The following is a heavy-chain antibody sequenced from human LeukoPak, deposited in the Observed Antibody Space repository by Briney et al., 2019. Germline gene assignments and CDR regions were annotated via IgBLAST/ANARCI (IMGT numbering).Heavy chain of an antibody. V-gene: IGHV3-23*01. CDR1: GFALSSHW. J-gene: IGHJ3*02. CDR3: VRGPGRATTSLI. Sequence: GGSLRLSCAASGFALSSHWMTWVRQAPGKGLEWVSGIRSGGGGTSYADSVKGRFIIFRDTSKDTLYIQMNSLRADDTAVYYCVRGPGRATTSLIWGQGTMVTVSS. CDR2: IRSGGGGT. D-gene: IGHD1-26*01.